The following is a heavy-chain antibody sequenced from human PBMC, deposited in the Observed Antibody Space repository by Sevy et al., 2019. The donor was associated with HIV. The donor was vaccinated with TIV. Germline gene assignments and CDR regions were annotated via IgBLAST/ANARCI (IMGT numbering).Heavy chain of an antibody. D-gene: IGHD1-26*01. CDR1: GFTFNSYW. J-gene: IGHJ4*02. V-gene: IGHV3-30*18. CDR2: ISYDGSKK. CDR3: AKDGRRGNLNPGLH. Sequence: GGSLRLSCAGSGFTFNSYWMTWVRQAPGKGLEWVTVISYDGSKKYYADSVKGRFTISRDNSKNTIYLQMNSLRPEDTAVYYCAKDGRRGNLNPGLHWGQGTLVTVSS.